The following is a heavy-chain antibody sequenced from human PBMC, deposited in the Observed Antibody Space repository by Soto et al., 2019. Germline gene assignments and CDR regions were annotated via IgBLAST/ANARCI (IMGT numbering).Heavy chain of an antibody. D-gene: IGHD1-26*01. CDR1: CEPLTELS. Sequence: ASVKGSCQFSCEPLTELSMHWVRQAPGKGLEWMGGFDPEDGETIYAQKFQGRVTMTEDTSTDTAYMELSSLRSEDTAVYYCATTYSGSYPGYYGMDVWGQGTTVTLSS. CDR2: FDPEDGET. V-gene: IGHV1-24*01. CDR3: ATTYSGSYPGYYGMDV. J-gene: IGHJ6*02.